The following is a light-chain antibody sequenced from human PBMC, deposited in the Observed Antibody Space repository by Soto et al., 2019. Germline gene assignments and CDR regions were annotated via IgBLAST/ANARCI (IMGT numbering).Light chain of an antibody. CDR3: QHLNIFPPLFT. CDR2: GAS. V-gene: IGKV1-9*01. J-gene: IGKJ3*01. Sequence: DIQLTQSPSFLSASVGDRVTITCRASQGIRSYLAWYQQRPGKAPELLIYGASTLRTGVASRFSSSGSGTEFTLTISSLQPEDFATYFCQHLNIFPPLFTFGPGTKVDIK. CDR1: QGIRSY.